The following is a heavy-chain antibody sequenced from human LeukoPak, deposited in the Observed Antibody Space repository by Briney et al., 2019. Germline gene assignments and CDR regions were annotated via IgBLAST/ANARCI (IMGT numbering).Heavy chain of an antibody. CDR1: GFTFSNAW. Sequence: PGGSLRLSCAASGFTFSNAWMSWVSQAPGKGLEGVGRIKSKTDGGTTDYAAPVKGRFTISRDDSKNTLYLQMNSLKTEDTAVYYCTTAATTTIDYYYYMDVWGKGTTVTVSS. V-gene: IGHV3-15*01. J-gene: IGHJ6*03. CDR3: TTAATTTIDYYYYMDV. CDR2: IKSKTDGGTT. D-gene: IGHD3-22*01.